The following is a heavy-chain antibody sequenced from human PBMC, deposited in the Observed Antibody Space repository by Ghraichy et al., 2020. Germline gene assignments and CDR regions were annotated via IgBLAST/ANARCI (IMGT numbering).Heavy chain of an antibody. D-gene: IGHD3-10*01. V-gene: IGHV4-39*01. CDR2: IYYSGST. Sequence: SETLSLTCTVSGGSISSSSYYWGWIRQPPGKGLEWIGSIYYSGSTYYNPSLKSRVTISVDTSKNQFSLKLSSVTAADTAVYYCARLGYYYGSGPLNWFDPWGQGTLVTVSS. J-gene: IGHJ5*02. CDR1: GGSISSSSYY. CDR3: ARLGYYYGSGPLNWFDP.